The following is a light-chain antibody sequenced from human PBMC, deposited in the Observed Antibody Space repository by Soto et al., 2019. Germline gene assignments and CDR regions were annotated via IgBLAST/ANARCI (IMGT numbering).Light chain of an antibody. Sequence: ENVLSQSPRTLSLTTGERATLSCRASQSVSSSYLAWYQQKPGQAPRLLIYGASNRATGIPDRFSGSGSGTDFTLTISRLEPEDVAVYYCQQYGSSSWTFGQGTNVDIK. CDR3: QQYGSSSWT. V-gene: IGKV3-20*01. J-gene: IGKJ1*01. CDR2: GAS. CDR1: QSVSSSY.